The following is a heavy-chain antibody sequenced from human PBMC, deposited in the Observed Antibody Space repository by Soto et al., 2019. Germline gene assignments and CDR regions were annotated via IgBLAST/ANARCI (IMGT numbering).Heavy chain of an antibody. V-gene: IGHV1-69*02. D-gene: IGHD5-12*01. J-gene: IGHJ6*02. CDR3: ARDGGGVATACFV. CDR2: IIPILGIA. CDR1: GGTFSSYT. Sequence: QVQLVQSGAEVKKPGSSVKVSCKASGGTFSSYTISWVRQAPGQGLEWMGRIIPILGIANYAQKFQGRVTITADKSTSTAYMELSSLRSEDTAVYYCARDGGGVATACFVRGQGTTVTLSS.